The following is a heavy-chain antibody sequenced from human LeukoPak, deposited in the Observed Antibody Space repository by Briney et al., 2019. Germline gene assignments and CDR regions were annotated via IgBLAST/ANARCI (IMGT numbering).Heavy chain of an antibody. D-gene: IGHD3-10*01. CDR1: GYSISSGYY. CDR3: ARGRVYYYGSGRRDFDY. Sequence: SETLSLTCAVSGYSISSGYYWGWIRQPPGKGLEWIGSIYHSGSTNYNPSLKSRVTISVDTSKNQFSLKLSSVTAADTAVYYCARGRVYYYGSGRRDFDYWGQGTLVTVSS. V-gene: IGHV4-38-2*01. CDR2: IYHSGST. J-gene: IGHJ4*02.